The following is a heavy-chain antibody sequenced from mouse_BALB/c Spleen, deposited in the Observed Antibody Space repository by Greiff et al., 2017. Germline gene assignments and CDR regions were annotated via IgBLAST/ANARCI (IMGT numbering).Heavy chain of an antibody. J-gene: IGHJ2*01. CDR1: GFTFSSYA. Sequence: EVQRVESGGGLVKPGGSLKLSCAASGFTFSSYAMSWVRQTPEKRLEWVASISSGGSTYYPDSVKGRFTISRDNARNILYLQMSSLRSEDTAMYYCARGLLRRLFDYWGQGTTLTVSS. V-gene: IGHV5-6-5*01. D-gene: IGHD1-2*01. CDR3: ARGLLRRLFDY. CDR2: ISSGGST.